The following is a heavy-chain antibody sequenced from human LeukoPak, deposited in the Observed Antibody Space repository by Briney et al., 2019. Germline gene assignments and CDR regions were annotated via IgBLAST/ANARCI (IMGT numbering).Heavy chain of an antibody. V-gene: IGHV3-23*01. CDR1: GFTFSSYW. Sequence: AGGSLRLSCAASGFTFSSYWMHWVRQAPGKGLEWVSAISGSGGSTYYADSVKGRFTISRDNSKNTLYLQMNSLRAEDTAVYYCAKPEPYYYDSSGPSEPIFDYWGQGTLVTVSS. CDR3: AKPEPYYYDSSGPSEPIFDY. D-gene: IGHD3-22*01. J-gene: IGHJ4*02. CDR2: ISGSGGST.